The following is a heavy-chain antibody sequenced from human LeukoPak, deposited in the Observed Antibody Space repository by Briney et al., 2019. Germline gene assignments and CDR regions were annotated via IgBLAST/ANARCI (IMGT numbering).Heavy chain of an antibody. CDR3: ARESSITMVRGVMGWFDP. CDR2: IYTSGST. J-gene: IGHJ5*02. CDR1: GGSISSGSYY. D-gene: IGHD3-10*01. Sequence: SQTLSLTCTVSGGSISSGSYYWSWIRQPAGKGLEWIGRIYTSGSTNYNPSLKSRVTISVDTPKNQFSLTLSSVTASDTAVYYCARESSITMVRGVMGWFDPWGQGTLVTVSS. V-gene: IGHV4-61*02.